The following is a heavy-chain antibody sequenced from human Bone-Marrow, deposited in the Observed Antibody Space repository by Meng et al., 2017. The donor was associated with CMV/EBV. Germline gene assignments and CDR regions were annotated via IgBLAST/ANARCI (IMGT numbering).Heavy chain of an antibody. CDR3: ARSGFRYREGLGLYYFDY. J-gene: IGHJ4*02. CDR2: IYYSGST. CDR1: GGSISSYY. Sequence: SETLSLTCTVSGGSISSYYWSWIRQPPGKGLEWIGYIYYSGSTNYNPSLKSRVTISVDTSKNQSSLKLSSVTAADTAVYYCARSGFRYREGLGLYYFDYWGQGTLVTVSS. D-gene: IGHD2-15*01. V-gene: IGHV4-59*01.